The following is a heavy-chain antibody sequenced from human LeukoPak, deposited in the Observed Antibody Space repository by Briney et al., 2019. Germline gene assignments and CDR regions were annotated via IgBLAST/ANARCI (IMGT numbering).Heavy chain of an antibody. V-gene: IGHV3-23*01. Sequence: PGVSLRLSCTASGFTFRSYAMTWVRQAPGKGLEWVSVISDSGGSTYYADSVKGRFTISRDNSKNTLYLQMNSLGAEDTAVYYCAKKLPGVKYFDYWGQGTLVTVSS. CDR1: GFTFRSYA. CDR2: ISDSGGST. J-gene: IGHJ4*02. D-gene: IGHD2-2*01. CDR3: AKKLPGVKYFDY.